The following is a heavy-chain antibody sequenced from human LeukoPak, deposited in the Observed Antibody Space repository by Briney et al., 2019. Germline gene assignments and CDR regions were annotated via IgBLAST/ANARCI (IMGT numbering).Heavy chain of an antibody. V-gene: IGHV4-4*07. D-gene: IGHD2-2*01. J-gene: IGHJ5*02. Sequence: PSETLSLNCTVSGGSISSYYWRWIRQPAGKGLEWIGRIYTSGSTNYNPSLKSRITMSVAPSKNQFFLNLSTLTAADPAVYYCARGSSLYNWCDPWGQGTMVTVSS. CDR1: GGSISSYY. CDR3: ARGSSLYNWCDP. CDR2: IYTSGST.